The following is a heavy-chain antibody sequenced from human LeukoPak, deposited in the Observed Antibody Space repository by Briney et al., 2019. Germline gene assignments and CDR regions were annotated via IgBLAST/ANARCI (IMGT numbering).Heavy chain of an antibody. CDR1: GFTVSSNY. CDR2: FYSGGDT. CDR3: AGAYGYNYFDY. Sequence: GGSLRLSCAASGFTVSSNYMSWVRQAPGKGLEWVSVFYSGGDTYYADSVQGRFTISRDNSKNTLYLQMNSLRAEVTAVYYCAGAYGYNYFDYWGQGTLVTVSS. J-gene: IGHJ4*02. V-gene: IGHV3-53*01. D-gene: IGHD4-17*01.